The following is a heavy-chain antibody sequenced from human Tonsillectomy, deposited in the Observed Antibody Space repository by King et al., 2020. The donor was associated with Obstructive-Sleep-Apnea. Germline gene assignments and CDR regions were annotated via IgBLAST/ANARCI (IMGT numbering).Heavy chain of an antibody. CDR2: IKSKTDGGTT. CDR1: GLTFSNAW. Sequence: VQLVESGGGLVKPGGSLRLSCAASGLTFSNAWMSWVRQAPGKGLEWVGRIKSKTDGGTTDYAAPVKVSFTISRDDSKNTMYLQMNSLKTEDTAVYYCTTGGNLGNFFDCWGQGTMVTVSS. J-gene: IGHJ3*01. V-gene: IGHV3-15*01. CDR3: TTGGNLGNFFDC.